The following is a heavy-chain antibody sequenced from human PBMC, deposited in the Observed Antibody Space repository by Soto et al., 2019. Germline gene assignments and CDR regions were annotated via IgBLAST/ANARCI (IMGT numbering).Heavy chain of an antibody. CDR1: GGSDSSYRAS. J-gene: IGHJ5*02. CDR2: TYYRSKWYN. CDR3: AREGAAAGNWFDP. D-gene: IGHD6-13*01. V-gene: IGHV6-1*01. Sequence: PLPTHSRTCALCGGSDSSYRASRNWNRQTPSRGLEWLGRTYYRSKWYNDYAVSVKSRITINPDTSKNQFSLQLNSVTPEDTAVYYCAREGAAAGNWFDPWGQGTLVTVSS.